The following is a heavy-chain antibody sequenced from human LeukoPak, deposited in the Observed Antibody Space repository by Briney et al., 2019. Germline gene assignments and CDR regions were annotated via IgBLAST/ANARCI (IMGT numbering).Heavy chain of an antibody. CDR3: AFGSDFQSFDY. D-gene: IGHD5-12*01. J-gene: IGHJ4*02. V-gene: IGHV4-34*01. CDR1: SESFSDYY. CDR2: INHNGST. Sequence: SETLTLTCAVYSESFSDYYWLWIRQPPGKGLEGVGEINHNGSTKYNPSLERRVTISVETSRNQFSLKLSSVTAADTAVYYCAFGSDFQSFDYGGQGTLVTVS.